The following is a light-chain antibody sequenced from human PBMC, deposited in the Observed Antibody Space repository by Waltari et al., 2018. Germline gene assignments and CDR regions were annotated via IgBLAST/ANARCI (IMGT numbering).Light chain of an antibody. CDR1: QSVGSY. CDR2: DAS. V-gene: IGKV3-11*01. Sequence: IVLTQSPATLSLSQWDTATLSCRASQSVGSYLAWYQQKPGQAPRLLIYDASNRATGIPARFRGSGSGTDFTLTISSLEAEDFAVYYCQQRSNWTPHTFGQGARLEIK. J-gene: IGKJ2*01. CDR3: QQRSNWTPHT.